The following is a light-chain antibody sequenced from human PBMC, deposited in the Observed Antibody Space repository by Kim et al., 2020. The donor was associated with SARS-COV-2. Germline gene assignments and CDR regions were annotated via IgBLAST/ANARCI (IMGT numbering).Light chain of an antibody. CDR1: QDVKFY. Sequence: DIQMIQSPSSVSASVGDRVTITCQATQDVKFYLNWYQQKPGRAPKLLIYDASHLQTGVPSRFSGSGSGTDFTFTISSLQPGDVATYYCQQYDNVPPTFGQGTKLEI. CDR3: QQYDNVPPT. V-gene: IGKV1-33*01. CDR2: DAS. J-gene: IGKJ2*01.